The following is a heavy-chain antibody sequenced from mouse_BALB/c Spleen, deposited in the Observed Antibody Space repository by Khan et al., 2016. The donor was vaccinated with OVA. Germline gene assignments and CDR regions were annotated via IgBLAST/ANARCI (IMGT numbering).Heavy chain of an antibody. CDR3: TRLAYYYDSEGFAY. V-gene: IGHV5-6*01. Sequence: EVELVESGGDLVKPGGSLKLSFAASGFTFSTYGMSWVRQTPDRRLGWVATVSPGGTYTYYLDSVKGRFTISRDNAKNTLYLQMSSLKSEDTAMFYCTRLAYYYDSEGFAYWGQGTLVTVSA. J-gene: IGHJ3*01. CDR1: GFTFSTYG. CDR2: VSPGGTYT. D-gene: IGHD1-1*01.